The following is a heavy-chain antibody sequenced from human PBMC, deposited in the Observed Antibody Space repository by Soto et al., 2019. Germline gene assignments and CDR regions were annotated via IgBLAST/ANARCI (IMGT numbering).Heavy chain of an antibody. CDR3: ARETGYSSGWYYYYYGMDV. Sequence: PSETLSLTCTVSGGSISSYYWSWIRQPPGKGLEWIGYIYYSGSTNYNPSLKSRVTISVDTSKNQFSLKLSSVTAADTAVYYCARETGYSSGWYYYYYGMDVWGQGTTVTVSS. J-gene: IGHJ6*02. CDR2: IYYSGST. V-gene: IGHV4-59*01. D-gene: IGHD6-19*01. CDR1: GGSISSYY.